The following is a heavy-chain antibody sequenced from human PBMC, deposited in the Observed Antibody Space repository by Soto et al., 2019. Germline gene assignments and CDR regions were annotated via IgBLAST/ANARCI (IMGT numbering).Heavy chain of an antibody. Sequence: GGSLRLSCATSGFTFSSYSMKWARQAPGKGLEWVSSISSGSSHIYYADSVKGRFTISRDNARNSLYLQMNSLRAEDTAVYYCARDVKQLAPKWGKGTLVTVSS. CDR2: ISSGSSHI. CDR3: ARDVKQLAPK. CDR1: GFTFSSYS. V-gene: IGHV3-21*01. J-gene: IGHJ4*02. D-gene: IGHD6-6*01.